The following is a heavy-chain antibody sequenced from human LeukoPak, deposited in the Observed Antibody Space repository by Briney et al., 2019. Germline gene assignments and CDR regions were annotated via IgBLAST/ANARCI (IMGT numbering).Heavy chain of an antibody. CDR1: GGSISSSSYY. J-gene: IGHJ6*03. CDR3: ARALWSLYYYYYYMDV. CDR2: IYYSGST. Sequence: SETLSLTCTVSGGSISSSSYYWGWIRQPPGKGLEWIGSIYYSGSTYYNPSLKSRVTISVDTSKNQFSLKLSSVTAADTAVYYCARALWSLYYYYYYMDVWGKGTTVTVSS. V-gene: IGHV4-39*07. D-gene: IGHD3-10*01.